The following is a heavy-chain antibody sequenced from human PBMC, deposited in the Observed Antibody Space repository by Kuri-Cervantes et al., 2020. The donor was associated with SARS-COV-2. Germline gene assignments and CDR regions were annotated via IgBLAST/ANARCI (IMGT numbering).Heavy chain of an antibody. D-gene: IGHD3-3*01. J-gene: IGHJ4*02. CDR3: ARDDPWSPTKFDY. CDR1: GGSISSHY. Sequence: SETLSLTCTVSGGSISSHYWSWIRQPAGKGLEWIGRIYTSGSTNYNPSLKSRVTMSVDTSKNQFSLKLSSVTAADTAVYYCARDDPWSPTKFDYWGQGTLVTVSS. CDR2: IYTSGST. V-gene: IGHV4-4*07.